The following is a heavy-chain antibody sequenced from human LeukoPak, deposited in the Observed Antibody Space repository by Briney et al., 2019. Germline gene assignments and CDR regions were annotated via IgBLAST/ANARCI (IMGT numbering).Heavy chain of an antibody. CDR3: ARDSGNYGDYVLGDY. V-gene: IGHV1-69*05. Sequence: SVKVSCMASGGTFSSYAISWVRQAPGQGLEWMGGIIPIFGTANYAQKLQGRVTITTDESTSTAYMELSSLRSEDTAVYYCARDSGNYGDYVLGDYWGQGTLVTVSS. D-gene: IGHD4-17*01. CDR1: GGTFSSYA. J-gene: IGHJ4*02. CDR2: IIPIFGTA.